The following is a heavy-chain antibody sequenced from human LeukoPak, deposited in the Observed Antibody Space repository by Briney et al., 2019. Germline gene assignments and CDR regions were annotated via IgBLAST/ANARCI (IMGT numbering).Heavy chain of an antibody. CDR2: FDPEDGET. CDR3: ATGYGSGSYYWLYYFDY. D-gene: IGHD3-10*01. J-gene: IGHJ4*02. V-gene: IGHV1-24*01. CDR1: GYTLTELS. Sequence: GASVMVSCKVSGYTLTELSMHWVRQAPGKGLEWMGGFDPEDGETIYAQKFQGRVTMTEDTSTDTAYMELSSLRSEDTAVYYCATGYGSGSYYWLYYFDYWGQGTLVTVSS.